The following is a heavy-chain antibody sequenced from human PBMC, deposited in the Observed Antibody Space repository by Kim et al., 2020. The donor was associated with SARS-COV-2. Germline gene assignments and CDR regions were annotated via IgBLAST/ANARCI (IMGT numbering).Heavy chain of an antibody. D-gene: IGHD4-17*01. CDR1: GFTFSSYS. J-gene: IGHJ5*02. Sequence: GGSLRLSCAASGFTFSSYSMNWVRQAPGKGLEWVSSISSSSSYIYYADSVKGRFTISRDNAKNSLYLQMNSLRAEDTAVYYCARDLYGDYAFDTNNWFDPWGQGTLVTVPS. V-gene: IGHV3-21*01. CDR3: ARDLYGDYAFDTNNWFDP. CDR2: ISSSSSYI.